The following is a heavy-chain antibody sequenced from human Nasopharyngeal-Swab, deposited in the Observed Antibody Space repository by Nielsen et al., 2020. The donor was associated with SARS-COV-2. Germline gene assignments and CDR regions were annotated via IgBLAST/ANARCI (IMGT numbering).Heavy chain of an antibody. CDR1: GFTFNGHG. D-gene: IGHD5-12*01. J-gene: IGHJ3*02. Sequence: GESLKISCAASGFTFNGHGMHWVRQAPGKGLEWVAVIWSDGKTKKYADSVKGRLTISRDKSRNTLYLQMNNLRVEDTAIYYCAREGPYSGTNVFDIWGQGTMVTVS. V-gene: IGHV3-33*08. CDR3: AREGPYSGTNVFDI. CDR2: IWSDGKTK.